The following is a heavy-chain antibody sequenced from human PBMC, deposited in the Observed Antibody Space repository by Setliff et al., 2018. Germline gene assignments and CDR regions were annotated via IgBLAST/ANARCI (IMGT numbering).Heavy chain of an antibody. J-gene: IGHJ4*02. Sequence: VKVSCKASGFTFTDHYMHWVRQAPGQGLEWMGWINLHGGGTNYAQNFQGRVTMTMDTSISTAYMELSGLRSDDTALCYCARGRIGSTWTGDYWGQGALVTVSS. CDR2: INLHGGGT. V-gene: IGHV1-2*02. D-gene: IGHD2-2*01. CDR1: GFTFTDHY. CDR3: ARGRIGSTWTGDY.